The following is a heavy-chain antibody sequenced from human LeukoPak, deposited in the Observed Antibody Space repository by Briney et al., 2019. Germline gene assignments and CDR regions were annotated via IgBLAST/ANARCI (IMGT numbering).Heavy chain of an antibody. CDR1: GGSISSYY. CDR2: IYTSGST. V-gene: IGHV4-4*07. D-gene: IGHD2-15*01. Sequence: PSETLSLTCTVSGGSISSYYWSWIRQPAGKGLEWIGRIYTSGSTNYNPSLKSRVTMSVDTSKNQFSLKLSSVTAADTAVYYCAAGYCSGGSCYSNWFDPWGQGTLVTVSS. J-gene: IGHJ5*02. CDR3: AAGYCSGGSCYSNWFDP.